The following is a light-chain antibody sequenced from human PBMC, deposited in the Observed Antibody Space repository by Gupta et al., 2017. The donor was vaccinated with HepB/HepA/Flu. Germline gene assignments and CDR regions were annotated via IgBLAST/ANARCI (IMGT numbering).Light chain of an antibody. Sequence: QSVLPPPPPVSGAPGQRVTISCTGNNSNIGAGFDVHWYQQLPGTAPKILIFDNNNRPSGISDRFSGSKSGTSASLAITGLQAEDEGDYYCQSYDSSLSGSRVFGGGTKLTVL. CDR2: DNN. CDR1: NSNIGAGFD. J-gene: IGLJ2*01. V-gene: IGLV1-40*01. CDR3: QSYDSSLSGSRV.